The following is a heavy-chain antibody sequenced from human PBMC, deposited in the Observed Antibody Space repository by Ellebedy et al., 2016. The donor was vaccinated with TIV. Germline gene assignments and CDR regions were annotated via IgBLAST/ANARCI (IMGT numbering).Heavy chain of an antibody. D-gene: IGHD2-2*01. CDR3: ARYRSGIVVVPAHYGMDV. CDR2: IYDSWRT. Sequence: SETLSLTXNVSGGSISGTYTSYYWGWIRQPPGKGLEWIGSIYDSWRTHYNPSLKSRVTISVDTSKNQFSLKLSSVTAADTAVYYCARYRSGIVVVPAHYGMDVWGQGTTVTVSS. V-gene: IGHV4-39*01. J-gene: IGHJ6*02. CDR1: GGSISGTYTSYY.